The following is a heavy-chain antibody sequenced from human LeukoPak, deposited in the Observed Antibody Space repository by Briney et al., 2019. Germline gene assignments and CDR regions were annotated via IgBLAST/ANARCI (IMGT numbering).Heavy chain of an antibody. V-gene: IGHV4-39*01. D-gene: IGHD6-6*01. J-gene: IGHJ4*02. CDR1: GGSISSGSYY. CDR3: ATTLYSRSCFDY. Sequence: SETLSLTCTVSGGSISSGSYYWGWIRQPPGKGLEWIGSVCYSGTTYYNPSLKSRVTMSVDTSKNQFSLQLSSVTAADTAIYYCATTLYSRSCFDYWGQGTLVTVSS. CDR2: VCYSGTT.